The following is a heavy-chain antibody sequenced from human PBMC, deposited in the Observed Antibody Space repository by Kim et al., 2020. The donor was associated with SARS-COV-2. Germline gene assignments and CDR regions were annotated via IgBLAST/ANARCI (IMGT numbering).Heavy chain of an antibody. D-gene: IGHD1-7*01. J-gene: IGHJ4*02. Sequence: GGSLRLSCSASGFTFSSYAMHWVRQAPGKGLEYVSAISSNGGSTYYAHTVKGRFTISRDNSKNTLYLQMSSLRAEDTAVYYCVKDWTGTTDYWGQGTLVTVSS. CDR2: ISSNGGST. V-gene: IGHV3-64D*06. CDR1: GFTFSSYA. CDR3: VKDWTGTTDY.